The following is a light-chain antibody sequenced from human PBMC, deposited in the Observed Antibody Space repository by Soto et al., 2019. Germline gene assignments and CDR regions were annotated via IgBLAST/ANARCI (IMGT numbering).Light chain of an antibody. Sequence: TLLTQSPCTLSLSPGERATLSCRSSQSVSSNYLAWYQNKRGQAPTLLIYGASSRDTGIPDRFSASGSGTDLTLTISRLETEDFAVYYCQQYGNSPPETFGQGTRLEIK. V-gene: IGKV3-20*01. CDR3: QQYGNSPPET. CDR2: GAS. CDR1: QSVSSNY. J-gene: IGKJ5*01.